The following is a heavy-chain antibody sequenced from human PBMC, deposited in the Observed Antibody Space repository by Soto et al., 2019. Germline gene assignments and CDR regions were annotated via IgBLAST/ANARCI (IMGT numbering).Heavy chain of an antibody. J-gene: IGHJ3*01. V-gene: IGHV3-21*01. CDR2: ISATSTYI. Sequence: GSLRLSCAASGFTFSTYCMNWVRQAPGKGLEWVSSISATSTYICYADSVKGRFSISRDNAKNSLYLQINSLRAEDTAVYYCVRDFSRIVGATADAFDVWGQGTMVTVSS. CDR1: GFTFSTYC. D-gene: IGHD1-26*01. CDR3: VRDFSRIVGATADAFDV.